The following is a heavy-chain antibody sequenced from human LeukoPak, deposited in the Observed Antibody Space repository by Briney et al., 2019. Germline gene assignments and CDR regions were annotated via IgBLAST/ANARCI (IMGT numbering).Heavy chain of an antibody. Sequence: GGSLRLSCAASGFTFSSYAMHWVRQAPGKGLEYVSAISSNGGSTYYANSVKGRFTISRDNSKNTLYLQMGSLRAEDMAVYYCARGVLWFGEPLVGMDVWGQGTTVTVSS. CDR2: ISSNGGST. D-gene: IGHD3-10*01. V-gene: IGHV3-64*01. J-gene: IGHJ6*02. CDR1: GFTFSSYA. CDR3: ARGVLWFGEPLVGMDV.